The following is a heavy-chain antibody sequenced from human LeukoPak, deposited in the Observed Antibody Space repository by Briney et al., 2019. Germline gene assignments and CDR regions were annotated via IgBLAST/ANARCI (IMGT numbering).Heavy chain of an antibody. Sequence: PGGSLRLSCAASGFTFNEMNWVRQAPGKGLECISYISSSGATKYYADSVKGRFTISRDNAKNSLYLQMNRLRAEDTAVYYCAGDSRASGFDPWGQGTLVTVSS. V-gene: IGHV3-48*03. CDR3: AGDSRASGFDP. J-gene: IGHJ5*02. D-gene: IGHD3-10*01. CDR1: GFTFNE. CDR2: ISSSGATK.